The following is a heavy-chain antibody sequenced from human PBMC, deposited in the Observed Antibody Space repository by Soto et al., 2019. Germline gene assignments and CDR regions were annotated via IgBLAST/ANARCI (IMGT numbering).Heavy chain of an antibody. D-gene: IGHD3-22*01. CDR1: GFIFSSYS. CDR2: IDTSSSAV. V-gene: IGHV3-48*02. CDR3: ARGDYDSRAYYFKNY. J-gene: IGHJ4*02. Sequence: PGGSLRLSCAASGFIFSSYSMNWVRQAPGKGLEWISYIDTSSSAVFYADSVKGRFTISRDNAKNSLYLQMNSLRDEDTAVYYCARGDYDSRAYYFKNYWGQGTLVTVSS.